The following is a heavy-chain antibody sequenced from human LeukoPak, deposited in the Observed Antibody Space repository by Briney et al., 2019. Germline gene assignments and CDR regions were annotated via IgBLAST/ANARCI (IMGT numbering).Heavy chain of an antibody. CDR3: ARARSDILTGHPFDY. CDR2: ISGYNGNT. D-gene: IGHD3-9*01. J-gene: IGHJ4*02. Sequence: GASVKVSCKASGYTFTSYGISWVRQAPGQGLEWMGWISGYNGNTNYAQKFQGRVTMTRDTSISTAYMELSRLRSDDTAVYYCARARSDILTGHPFDYWGQGTLVTVSS. V-gene: IGHV1-18*01. CDR1: GYTFTSYG.